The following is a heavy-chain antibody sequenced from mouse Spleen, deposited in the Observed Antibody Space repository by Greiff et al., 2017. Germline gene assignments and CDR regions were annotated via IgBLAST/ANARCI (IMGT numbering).Heavy chain of an antibody. J-gene: IGHJ2*01. CDR1: GFTFTDYY. V-gene: IGHV7-3*01. CDR2: IRNKANGYTT. Sequence: EVQLVESGGGLVQPGGSLSLSCAASGFTFTDYYMSWVRQPPGKALEWLGFIRNKANGYTTEYSASVKGRFTISRDNSQSILYLQMNALRAEDSATYYCARYMGELPFDYWGQGTTLTVSS. CDR3: ARYMGELPFDY.